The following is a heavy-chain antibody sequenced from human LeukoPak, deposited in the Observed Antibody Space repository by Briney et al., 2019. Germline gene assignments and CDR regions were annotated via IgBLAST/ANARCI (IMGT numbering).Heavy chain of an antibody. CDR1: GGSFSGYY. D-gene: IGHD6-13*01. J-gene: IGHJ4*02. Sequence: PSETLSLTCAVYGGSFSGYYWSWIRQPPGKGLEWIGEINHSGSTNYNPSLKSRVTIPVDTSKNQFSLKLSSVTAADTAVYYCASRYSSSWEADYWGQGTLVTVSS. CDR2: INHSGST. CDR3: ASRYSSSWEADY. V-gene: IGHV4-34*01.